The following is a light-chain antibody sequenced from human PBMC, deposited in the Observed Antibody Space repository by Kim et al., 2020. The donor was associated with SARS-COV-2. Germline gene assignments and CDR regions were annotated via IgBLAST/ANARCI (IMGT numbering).Light chain of an antibody. J-gene: IGKJ2*01. Sequence: GDRVTITCRASQSISTYLAWYQQKPGKAPKVLISATSTLESGVPSRFSGSGSGTEFPLTINSLQPDDFATYYCQHYNSPMYTFGQGTKL. CDR3: QHYNSPMYT. V-gene: IGKV1-5*03. CDR1: QSISTY. CDR2: ATS.